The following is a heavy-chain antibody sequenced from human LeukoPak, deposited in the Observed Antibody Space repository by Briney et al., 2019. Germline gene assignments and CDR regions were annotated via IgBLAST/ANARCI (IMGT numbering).Heavy chain of an antibody. V-gene: IGHV4-61*02. J-gene: IGHJ5*02. CDR3: ARGPHLNDFWSGSYNCFDP. D-gene: IGHD3-3*01. CDR1: GGSISSGSYY. CDR2: IYTSGST. Sequence: PSQTLSLTCTVSGGSISSGSYYWSWIRQPAGKGLEWIGRIYTSGSTNYNPSLKSRVTISVDTSKNQFSLKLSSVTAADTAVYYCARGPHLNDFWSGSYNCFDPWGQGTLVTVSS.